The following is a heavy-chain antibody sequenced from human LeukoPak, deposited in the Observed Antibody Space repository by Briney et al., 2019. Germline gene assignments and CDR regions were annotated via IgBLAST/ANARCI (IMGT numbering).Heavy chain of an antibody. D-gene: IGHD3-9*01. CDR3: ARRRYFDWLLGRRWAWFDP. Sequence: SETLSLTCAVYGGSFSGYYWSWIRQPPGKGLEWIGEINHSGSTNYNPSLKSRVTISVDTSKNQFSLKLSSVTAADTAVYYCARRRYFDWLLGRRWAWFDPWGQGTLVTVSS. CDR2: INHSGST. CDR1: GGSFSGYY. J-gene: IGHJ5*02. V-gene: IGHV4-34*01.